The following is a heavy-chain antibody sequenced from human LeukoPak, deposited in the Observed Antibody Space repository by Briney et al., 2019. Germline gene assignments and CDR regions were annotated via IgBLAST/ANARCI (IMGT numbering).Heavy chain of an antibody. J-gene: IGHJ4*02. CDR3: ARTRGVSSGYYYF. Sequence: GGSLRLSCAASGFSFSSYWMSWVRQAPGKGLEWVANIKQDGSEKHYVDSVKGRFTISRDNAKNSLFLQMNSLRAEDTAMYYCARTRGVSSGYYYFGGQGTLVTVSS. V-gene: IGHV3-7*01. CDR2: IKQDGSEK. CDR1: GFSFSSYW. D-gene: IGHD3-22*01.